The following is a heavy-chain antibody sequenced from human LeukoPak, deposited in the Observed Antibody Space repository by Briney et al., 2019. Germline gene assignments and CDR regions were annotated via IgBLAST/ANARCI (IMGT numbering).Heavy chain of an antibody. D-gene: IGHD3-22*01. CDR1: GYTLTELS. J-gene: IGHJ4*02. CDR3: ATPRSKDSGWTFDY. Sequence: ASVKVSCKVSGYTLTELSMHWVRQAPGKGLEWMGGFDPEDGGTIYAQKFQGRVTMTEDTSTDTAYMELSSLRSEDTAVYYCATPRSKDSGWTFDYWGQGTLVTVSS. V-gene: IGHV1-24*01. CDR2: FDPEDGGT.